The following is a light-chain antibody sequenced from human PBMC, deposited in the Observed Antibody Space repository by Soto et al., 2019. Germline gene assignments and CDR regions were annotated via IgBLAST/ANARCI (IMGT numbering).Light chain of an antibody. V-gene: IGKV3D-20*02. CDR2: GAS. J-gene: IGKJ5*01. CDR1: LSVSGNY. CDR3: QQRNNWPIT. Sequence: NVLTQSPGARSLSPGERATLSCRASLSVSGNYLAWCRQTPGQPPRLLIYGASSRATGIPDRLSGSGSGTDFTLTISSLEPEDFALYYCQQRNNWPITFGQGTRLEIK.